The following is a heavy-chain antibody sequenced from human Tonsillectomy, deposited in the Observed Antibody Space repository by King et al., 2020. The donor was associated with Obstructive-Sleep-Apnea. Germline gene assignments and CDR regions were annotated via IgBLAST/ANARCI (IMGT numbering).Heavy chain of an antibody. J-gene: IGHJ5*02. CDR3: ARGRGNRVAAAGTRWFDP. CDR2: MNPNSGNT. CDR1: GYTFTSYD. D-gene: IGHD6-13*01. Sequence: QLVQSGAEVKKPGASVKVSCKASGYTFTSYDINWVRQATGQGLEWMGWMNPNSGNTGYAQKFQGRVAMTRNTSISKAYMELSSRTSEDTAVYYCARGRGNRVAAAGTRWFDPWGQGTLVTVSS. V-gene: IGHV1-8*01.